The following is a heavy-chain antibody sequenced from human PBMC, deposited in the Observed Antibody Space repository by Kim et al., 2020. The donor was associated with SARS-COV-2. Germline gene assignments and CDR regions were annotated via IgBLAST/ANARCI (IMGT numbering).Heavy chain of an antibody. D-gene: IGHD5-12*01. CDR3: ARDSYSGYDSFDY. J-gene: IGHJ4*02. V-gene: IGHV1-18*01. Sequence: ARKLQGRGTMTTDTSTSTAYMELRSLRSDDTAVYYCARDSYSGYDSFDYWGQGTLVTVSS.